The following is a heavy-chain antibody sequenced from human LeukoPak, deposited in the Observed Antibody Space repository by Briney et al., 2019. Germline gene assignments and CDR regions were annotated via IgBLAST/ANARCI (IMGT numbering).Heavy chain of an antibody. D-gene: IGHD3-22*01. CDR1: GGSISSYY. CDR2: IYYSGST. Sequence: SETLSLTCTVSGGSISSYYWSWIRQPPGKGLEWIGYIYYSGSTNCNPSLKSRVTISVDTSKNQFSLKLSSVTAADTAVYYCARGYYYDSSGLGDWFDPWGQGTLVTVSS. CDR3: ARGYYYDSSGLGDWFDP. V-gene: IGHV4-59*01. J-gene: IGHJ5*02.